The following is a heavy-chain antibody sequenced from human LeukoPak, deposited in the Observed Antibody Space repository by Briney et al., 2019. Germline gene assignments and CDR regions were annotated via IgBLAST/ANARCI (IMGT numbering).Heavy chain of an antibody. CDR1: GGSISSYY. V-gene: IGHV4-59*01. CDR2: IYYSGST. CDR3: ARQMTTLTMGRTFDR. Sequence: KASETLSLTCTVSGGSISSYYWSWIRQPPGKGLEWIGYIYYSGSTNYNPSLKSRVTISVDTSKNQFSLKLSSVTAADTAVYYCARQMTTLTMGRTFDRWGQGTMVTVSS. J-gene: IGHJ3*02. D-gene: IGHD4-17*01.